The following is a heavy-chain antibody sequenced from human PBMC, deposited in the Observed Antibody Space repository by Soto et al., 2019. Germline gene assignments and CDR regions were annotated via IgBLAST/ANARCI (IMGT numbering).Heavy chain of an antibody. CDR3: AKARYGDYGGIDY. Sequence: EVQLLESGGGLVQPGGSLRLSCAASGFTFSTYAMIWVRQAPGKGLEWVSVITGSGGSTYYADSVKGRFTISRDTSKNTLFLQMNSLRAEDTAVYYCAKARYGDYGGIDYWGQGTMVTVSS. CDR2: ITGSGGST. V-gene: IGHV3-23*01. J-gene: IGHJ4*02. D-gene: IGHD4-17*01. CDR1: GFTFSTYA.